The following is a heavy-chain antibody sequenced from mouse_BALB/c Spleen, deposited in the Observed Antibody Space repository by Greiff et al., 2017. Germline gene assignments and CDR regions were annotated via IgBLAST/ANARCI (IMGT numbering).Heavy chain of an antibody. CDR1: GFNIKDTY. D-gene: IGHD2-10*01. V-gene: IGHV14-3*02. CDR3: ARTYYGNYLDY. Sequence: EVKLQESGAELVKPGASVKLSCTASGFNIKDTYMHWVKQRPEQGLEWIGRIDPANGNTKYDPTFQGKATITADTASNTADLQLSSLTSEDTAAYYVARTYYGNYLDYWGQGTTLTVSS. J-gene: IGHJ2*01. CDR2: IDPANGNT.